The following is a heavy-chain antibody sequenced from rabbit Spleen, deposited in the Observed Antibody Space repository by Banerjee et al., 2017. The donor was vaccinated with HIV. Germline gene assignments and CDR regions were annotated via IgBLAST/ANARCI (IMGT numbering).Heavy chain of an antibody. CDR1: GVSFSDKDV. V-gene: IGHV1S45*01. D-gene: IGHD2-1*01. CDR2: INIVTGKD. J-gene: IGHJ3*01. Sequence: EQLEESGGGLVKPEGSLTLTCKASGVSFSDKDVMCWVRQAPGKGLEWIACINIVTGKDVYATWAKGRFIMSRTSSTTVTLQMTSLTAADTATYICARDDSGYGDLDLWGQGTLVTVS. CDR3: ARDDSGYGDLDL.